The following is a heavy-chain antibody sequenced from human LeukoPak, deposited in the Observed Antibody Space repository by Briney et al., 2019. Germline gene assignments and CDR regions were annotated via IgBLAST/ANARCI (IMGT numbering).Heavy chain of an antibody. V-gene: IGHV3-23*01. J-gene: IGHJ4*02. CDR1: GFNFSNYA. CDR2: VTGSSSNT. Sequence: GGSLRLSCAASGFNFSNYAMTWVRQAPGKGPEWVSAVTGSSSNTYYADSVKGRFTISRDNSKNMLYLEMNSLRVEDTAIYYCAKDRSSTTSCSNYWGRGTLVTVSS. CDR3: AKDRSSTTSCSNY. D-gene: IGHD2-2*01.